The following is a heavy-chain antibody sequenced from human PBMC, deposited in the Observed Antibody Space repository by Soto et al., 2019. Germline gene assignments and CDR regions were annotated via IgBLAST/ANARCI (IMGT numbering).Heavy chain of an antibody. CDR1: GDSISSGNYY. CDR2: IFYTGST. Sequence: QLQLQESGPGLVKPSQTLSLTYNVSGDSISSGNYYWNWIRQIPGKGLEWIGYIFYTGSTYYNPSLESRFSISIDTSKNQFSLILNSVTAADTAVYYCARSNFEPLKRYFDYWGQGTLVTVAS. J-gene: IGHJ4*02. CDR3: ARSNFEPLKRYFDY. V-gene: IGHV4-31*03.